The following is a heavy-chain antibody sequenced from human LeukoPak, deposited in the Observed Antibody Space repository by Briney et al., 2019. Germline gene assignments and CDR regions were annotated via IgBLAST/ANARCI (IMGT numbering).Heavy chain of an antibody. CDR2: ISSSSSTI. CDR1: GFIFRSYG. CDR3: ASDQGYSGRYYGDY. Sequence: GGSLRLSCAASGFIFRSYGMNWVRQAPGKGLEWVSYISSSSSTIYYADSVKGRFTISRDNAKNPLYLQMNSLRVEDTAMYYGASDQGYSGRYYGDYWRQATLVTVSS. V-gene: IGHV3-48*04. J-gene: IGHJ4*02. D-gene: IGHD1-26*01.